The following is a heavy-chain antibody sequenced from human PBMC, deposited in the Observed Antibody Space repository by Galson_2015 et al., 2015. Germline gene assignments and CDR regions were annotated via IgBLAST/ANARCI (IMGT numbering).Heavy chain of an antibody. J-gene: IGHJ3*02. V-gene: IGHV3-21*01. CDR1: GFIFSDYS. Sequence: SLRLSCAASGFIFSDYSMNWVRQAPGKGLEWVSSIDTASSYIYYADSLKGRFTISRDNAKNSLYLQMNSLRAEDTAVYFCARDVYGSGTYYNYNDAFDMWGQGTMATVSS. CDR3: ARDVYGSGTYYNYNDAFDM. CDR2: IDTASSYI. D-gene: IGHD3-10*01.